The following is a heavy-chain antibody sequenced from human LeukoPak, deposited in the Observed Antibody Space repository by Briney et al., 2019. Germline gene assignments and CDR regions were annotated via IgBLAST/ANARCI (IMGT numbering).Heavy chain of an antibody. V-gene: IGHV3-30*18. CDR1: GFTFSSYG. CDR3: AKDNFGGYSYGSIDY. Sequence: GGSLRLSCAASGFTFSSYGMHWVRQAPGKGLEWVAVISYDGGNKYYADSVKGRFTTSRDNSKNTLYLQMNSLRAEDTAVYYCAKDNFGGYSYGSIDYWGQGTLVTVSS. CDR2: ISYDGGNK. D-gene: IGHD5-18*01. J-gene: IGHJ4*02.